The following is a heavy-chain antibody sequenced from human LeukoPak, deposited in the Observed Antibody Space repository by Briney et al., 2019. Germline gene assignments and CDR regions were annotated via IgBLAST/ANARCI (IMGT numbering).Heavy chain of an antibody. V-gene: IGHV1-2*02. J-gene: IGHJ5*02. CDR1: GYTFTRYY. CDR2: INPNSGGT. CDR3: ARDGVDTRKGPVGGFDP. D-gene: IGHD5-18*01. Sequence: GASVQDSCKATGYTFTRYYMHWVRQAPGQGLEWMGWINPNSGGTNYAQKFQGRVTMTRDTSISTAYMELSRLRSDDASVYYCARDGVDTRKGPVGGFDPWGQGTLVIVSS.